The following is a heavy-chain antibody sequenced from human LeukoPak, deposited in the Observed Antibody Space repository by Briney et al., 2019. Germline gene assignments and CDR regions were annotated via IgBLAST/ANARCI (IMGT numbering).Heavy chain of an antibody. J-gene: IGHJ4*02. CDR3: AREEVLVVVPYY. CDR2: INPNSGGT. V-gene: IGHV1-2*02. CDR1: GYSFTGYF. Sequence: ASVKVSCKASGYSFTGYFMHWVRQAPGQGLEWMGWINPNSGGTNYAQKFQGRVTMISDTSISTAYMELSRLRADDTAVYYCAREEVLVVVPYYWGQGTPVTVSS. D-gene: IGHD2-2*01.